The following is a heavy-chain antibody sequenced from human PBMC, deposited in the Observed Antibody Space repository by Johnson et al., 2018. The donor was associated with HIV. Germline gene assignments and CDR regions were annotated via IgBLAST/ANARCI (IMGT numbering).Heavy chain of an antibody. CDR3: ARSLAAAGLYDAFDI. D-gene: IGHD6-13*01. J-gene: IGHJ3*02. V-gene: IGHV3-33*03. CDR1: GFTFSSYG. Sequence: QVQLVESGGGVVQPGRSLRLSCAASGFTFSSYGMHWVRQAPGKGLEWVAVIWYDGSEKYYVDSVKGRFTISRDNAKNSLYLQMNSLRAEDTAVYYCARSLAAAGLYDAFDIWGQGTMVTVSS. CDR2: IWYDGSEK.